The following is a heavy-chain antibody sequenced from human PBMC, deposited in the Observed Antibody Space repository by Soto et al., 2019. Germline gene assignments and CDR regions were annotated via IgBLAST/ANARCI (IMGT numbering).Heavy chain of an antibody. D-gene: IGHD6-25*01. CDR3: ARPHGGSSGWDNWFDP. CDR2: IYYSGGT. J-gene: IGHJ5*02. V-gene: IGHV4-39*07. Sequence: SETLSLTCTVSGGSISSSSYYWGWIRQPPGKGLEWIGSIYYSGGTYYNPSLKSRVTISVDTSKNQFSLKLSSVTAADTAVYYCARPHGGSSGWDNWFDPWGQGTLVTVS. CDR1: GGSISSSSYY.